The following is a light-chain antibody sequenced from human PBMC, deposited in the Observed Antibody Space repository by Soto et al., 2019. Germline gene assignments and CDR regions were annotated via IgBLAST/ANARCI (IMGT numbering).Light chain of an antibody. Sequence: QSVLTQPPSASGSPGQSVTISCTGTSSDVGGFNYVSWYQQYPGKAPRLMIYEVNERPSGVPDRFSGSKSGNTASLTVSGLRAEDEADSYCSSYAGTNTLVFGGGTKLTVL. CDR3: SSYAGTNTLV. CDR2: EVN. J-gene: IGLJ3*02. V-gene: IGLV2-8*01. CDR1: SSDVGGFNY.